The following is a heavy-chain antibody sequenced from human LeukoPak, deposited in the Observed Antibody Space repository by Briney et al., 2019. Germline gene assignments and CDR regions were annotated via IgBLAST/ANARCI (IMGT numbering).Heavy chain of an antibody. CDR3: ARDGEGDEGWDY. CDR2: TSGSI. J-gene: IGHJ4*02. CDR1: GASISSHY. Sequence: PSETLSLTCAVSGASISSHYWSWIRQPPGKGLEWIGYTSGSISDNPSLKSRVTISVDTSKNQVSLRLSSVTAADTAVYYCARDGEGDEGWDYWGQGTLVTVSP. D-gene: IGHD7-27*01. V-gene: IGHV4-59*11.